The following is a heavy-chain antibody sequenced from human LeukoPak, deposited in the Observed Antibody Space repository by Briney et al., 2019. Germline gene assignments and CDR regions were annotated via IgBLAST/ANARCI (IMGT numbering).Heavy chain of an antibody. CDR3: AKQSGVTEGKDFDY. V-gene: IGHV1-8*03. CDR2: MNPNSGNT. CDR1: GYTFTSYD. J-gene: IGHJ4*02. D-gene: IGHD2-21*02. Sequence: ASVKVSCKASGYTFTSYDINWVRQATGQGLEWMGWMNPNSGNTGYAQKFQGRVTITRNTSISTACMELTSLRSDDTALYYCAKQSGVTEGKDFDYWGQGTLVTVSS.